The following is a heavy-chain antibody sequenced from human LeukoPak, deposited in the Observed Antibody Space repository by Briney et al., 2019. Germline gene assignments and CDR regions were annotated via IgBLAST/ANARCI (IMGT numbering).Heavy chain of an antibody. CDR2: IYYSGST. V-gene: IGHV4-59*08. CDR1: GGSISSYY. CDR3: ARHDIAVAGYSMFDY. J-gene: IGHJ4*02. D-gene: IGHD6-19*01. Sequence: SETLSLTCTVSGGSISSYYWSWIRQPPGKGLEWIGYIYYSGSTNYNPSLKSRATISVDTSKNQFSLKLSSVTAADTAVYYCARHDIAVAGYSMFDYWGQGTLVTVSS.